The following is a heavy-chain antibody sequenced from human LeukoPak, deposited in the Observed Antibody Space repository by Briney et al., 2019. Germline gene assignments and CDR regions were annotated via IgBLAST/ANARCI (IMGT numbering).Heavy chain of an antibody. J-gene: IGHJ6*03. V-gene: IGHV3-33*01. CDR1: GFTFSSYG. CDR3: GSEGVVGATPGNPEGGGYYYYMDV. D-gene: IGHD1-26*01. CDR2: IWYDGSNK. Sequence: GRSLRLSCAASGFTFSSYGMHWVRQAPGKGLEWVAVIWYDGSNKYYADPVKGRFTISRDNSKNTLYLQMNSLRAEDTAVYYCGSEGVVGATPGNPEGGGYYYYMDVWGKGTTVTVSS.